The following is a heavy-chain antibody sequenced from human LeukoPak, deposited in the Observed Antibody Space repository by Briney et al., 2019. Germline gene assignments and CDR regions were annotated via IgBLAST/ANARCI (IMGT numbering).Heavy chain of an antibody. CDR2: ISGSGGST. V-gene: IGHV3-23*01. Sequence: ASVKVSCKASGGTFSSYAMSWVRQAPGKGLEWVSAISGSGGSTYYADSVKGRFTISRDNSKNTLYLQMNSLRAEDTAVYYCAKAQLRYFDWLAPFDYWGQGTLVTVSS. D-gene: IGHD3-9*01. J-gene: IGHJ4*02. CDR1: GGTFSSYA. CDR3: AKAQLRYFDWLAPFDY.